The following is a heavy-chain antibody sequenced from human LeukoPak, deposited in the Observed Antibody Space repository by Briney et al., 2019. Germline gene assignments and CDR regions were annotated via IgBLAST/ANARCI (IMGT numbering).Heavy chain of an antibody. Sequence: GGSLRLSCAASGFTFSNYGMDWVRQAPGKGLEWVSYISSNSRTIDYANSVKGRFTVSRDNAKSSLFLQMNSLRAEDTAVYYCTRGGAARPDYWGQGTPVTVSS. D-gene: IGHD6-6*01. J-gene: IGHJ4*02. CDR1: GFTFSNYG. V-gene: IGHV3-48*01. CDR3: TRGGAARPDY. CDR2: ISSNSRTI.